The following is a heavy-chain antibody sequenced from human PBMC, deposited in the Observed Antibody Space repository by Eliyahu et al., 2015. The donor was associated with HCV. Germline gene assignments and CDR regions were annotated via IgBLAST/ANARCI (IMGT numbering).Heavy chain of an antibody. Sequence: QVQLQESGPGLVKPSETLSLTCAVSGASISXYYWSWIRQPPGKGLEWIAYIHYSGSTNYNPSLKSRVTISVDTSKNQFSLKLSSVTAADTAVYYCASGGGGIAVAGTGGWFDPWGQGTLVTVSS. J-gene: IGHJ5*02. CDR1: GASISXYY. CDR2: IHYSGST. CDR3: ASGGGGIAVAGTGGWFDP. D-gene: IGHD6-19*01. V-gene: IGHV4-59*01.